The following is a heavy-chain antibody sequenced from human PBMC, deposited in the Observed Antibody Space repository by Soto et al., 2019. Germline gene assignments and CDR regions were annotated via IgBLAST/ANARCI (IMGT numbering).Heavy chain of an antibody. J-gene: IGHJ6*02. CDR2: ISYDEIYK. Sequence: PGGSLRLSCAASGFTFRSYAMHWVRQAPGKGLEWVAIISYDEIYKYYADSVKGRFTISRDNSKNTLYLQMNSLRTEDTAVYYCARDRYSYYDFWSGSLPYYYYGMDVWGQGTTVTVSS. D-gene: IGHD3-3*01. V-gene: IGHV3-30-3*01. CDR1: GFTFRSYA. CDR3: ARDRYSYYDFWSGSLPYYYYGMDV.